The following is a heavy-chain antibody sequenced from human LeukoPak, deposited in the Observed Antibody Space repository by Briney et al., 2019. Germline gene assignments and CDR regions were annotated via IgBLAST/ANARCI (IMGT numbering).Heavy chain of an antibody. CDR1: GFTFSSYS. CDR3: AKYGDYVIWFDP. CDR2: ISSSSSYI. Sequence: GGSLRLSCAASGFTFSSYSMNWVRQAPGKGLEWVSSISSSSSYIYYADSVKGRFTISRDNAKNSLYLQMNSLRAEDTAVYYCAKYGDYVIWFDPWGQGTLVTVSS. J-gene: IGHJ5*02. V-gene: IGHV3-21*01. D-gene: IGHD4-17*01.